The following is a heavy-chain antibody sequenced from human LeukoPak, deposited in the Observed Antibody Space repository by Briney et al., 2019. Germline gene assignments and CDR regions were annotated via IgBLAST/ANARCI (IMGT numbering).Heavy chain of an antibody. V-gene: IGHV4-61*02. CDR3: VAGIAAAGGYFDY. Sequence: SETLSLTCTVSGGSISSGSYYWSWIRQPAGKGLEWIGRIYTSGSTNYNPSLKSRVTISVDTSKNQFSLKLSSVTAADTAVYYCVAGIAAAGGYFDYWGQGTLVTVSS. CDR1: GGSISSGSYY. D-gene: IGHD6-13*01. CDR2: IYTSGST. J-gene: IGHJ4*02.